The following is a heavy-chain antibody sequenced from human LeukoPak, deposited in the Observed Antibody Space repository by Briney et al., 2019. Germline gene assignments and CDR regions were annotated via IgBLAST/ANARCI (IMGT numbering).Heavy chain of an antibody. CDR2: ISSSGSTI. CDR1: GFTFSSYE. Sequence: GGSLRLSRAASGFTFSSYETNWVRQAPGKGLEWVSYISSSGSTIYYADSVKGRFTISRDNAKNSLYLQMNSLRAEDTAVYYCASAGYSYADYWGQGTLVTVSS. V-gene: IGHV3-48*03. CDR3: ASAGYSYADY. D-gene: IGHD5-18*01. J-gene: IGHJ4*02.